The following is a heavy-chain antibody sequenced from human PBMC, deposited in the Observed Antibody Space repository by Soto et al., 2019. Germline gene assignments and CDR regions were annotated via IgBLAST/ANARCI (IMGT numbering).Heavy chain of an antibody. D-gene: IGHD5-18*01. V-gene: IGHV3-30*18. J-gene: IGHJ6*02. Sequence: GGSLRLSCAASGFTFSSYGMHWVRQAPGKGLEWVAVISYDGSNKYYADSVKGRFTISRDNSKNTLYLQMNSLRAEDTAVYYCAKGGSWGDTAMVRCERGYYYGMDVWGQGTTVTVSS. CDR3: AKGGSWGDTAMVRCERGYYYGMDV. CDR1: GFTFSSYG. CDR2: ISYDGSNK.